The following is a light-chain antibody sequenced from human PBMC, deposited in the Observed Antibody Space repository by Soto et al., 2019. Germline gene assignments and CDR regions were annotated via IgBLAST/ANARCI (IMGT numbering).Light chain of an antibody. CDR2: GVS. J-gene: IGLJ1*01. Sequence: QSALTQPASVSGSPGQSITISCTGTSSDVGNYNYVSWYQQHPGKAPKLMIFGVSNRPSGVSDRFSGSKSGNTASLTISGIQAEDEADYHCSSYAGGYYLFGTGTKVTVL. V-gene: IGLV2-14*03. CDR1: SSDVGNYNY. CDR3: SSYAGGYYL.